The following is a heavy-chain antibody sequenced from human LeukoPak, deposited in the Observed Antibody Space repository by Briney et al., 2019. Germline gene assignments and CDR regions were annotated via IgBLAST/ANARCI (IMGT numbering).Heavy chain of an antibody. D-gene: IGHD3-10*01. J-gene: IGHJ4*02. Sequence: ASETLSLTCTVSGGSISSSTYYWGWIRRPPGKGLEWIGSIYYRGNSYYNPSLKSRVTISVDTSKNHFSLKLRSVTAADTAVYYCASRVDYWGQGTLVTVSS. CDR1: GGSISSSTYY. V-gene: IGHV4-39*07. CDR3: ASRVDY. CDR2: IYYRGNS.